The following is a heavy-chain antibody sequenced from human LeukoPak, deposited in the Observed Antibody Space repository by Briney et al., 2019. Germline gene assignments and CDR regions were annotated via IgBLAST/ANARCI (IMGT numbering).Heavy chain of an antibody. CDR3: ARHSSGSHSYFDY. CDR2: IYYSGST. D-gene: IGHD3-22*01. V-gene: IGHV4-59*01. J-gene: IGHJ4*02. CDR1: GGSISSYY. Sequence: SETLSLTCTVSGGSISSYYWSWIRQPPGKGLEWIGYIYYSGSTNYNPSLKSQVTISVDTSKNQFSLKLSSVTAADTAVYYCARHSSGSHSYFDYWGQGTLVTVSS.